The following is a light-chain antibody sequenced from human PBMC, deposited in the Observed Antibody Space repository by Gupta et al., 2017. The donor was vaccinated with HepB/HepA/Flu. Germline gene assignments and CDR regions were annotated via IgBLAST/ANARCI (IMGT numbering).Light chain of an antibody. CDR3: CSYAGNYTLV. J-gene: IGLJ2*01. CDR2: DVS. CDR1: SSDVGGYNY. Sequence: SALTQPRSVSGSPGQPVTISCTGTSSDVGGYNYVSWFQEHPGKAPKLMIYDVSKRPSGVPDRFSGSKSGNTASLTISGLRAEDEADYYCCSYAGNYTLVFGGGTKLTVL. V-gene: IGLV2-11*01.